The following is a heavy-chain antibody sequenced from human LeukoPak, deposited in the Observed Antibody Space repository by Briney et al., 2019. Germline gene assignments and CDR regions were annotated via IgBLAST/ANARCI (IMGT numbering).Heavy chain of an antibody. CDR1: GYSISSGYY. CDR2: IYHSEST. CDR3: ARHSGSYYYNWFDP. J-gene: IGHJ5*02. D-gene: IGHD1-26*01. V-gene: IGHV4-38-2*01. Sequence: SETLSLTCAVSGYSISSGYYWGCIRQPPGKGLEWIGSIYHSESTYYNPSLKSRVTISVDTSKNQFSLKLSSVTAADAAVYYCARHSGSYYYNWFDPWGQGTLVTVSS.